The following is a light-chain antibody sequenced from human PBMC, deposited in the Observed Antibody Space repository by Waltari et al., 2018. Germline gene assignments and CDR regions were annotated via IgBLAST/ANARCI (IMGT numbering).Light chain of an antibody. J-gene: IGLJ2*01. CDR3: SSQSSNDVVL. Sequence: QSALPQPAPVSGSPGQSVPTFCAGTSNDVGGYNSVSCYQEHPGQAPRVIIFDVSDRPSGVSDRFSGSKSGNTASLTISGLQAEDEADYYCSSQSSNDVVLFGGGTKLTVL. CDR1: SNDVGGYNS. CDR2: DVS. V-gene: IGLV2-14*01.